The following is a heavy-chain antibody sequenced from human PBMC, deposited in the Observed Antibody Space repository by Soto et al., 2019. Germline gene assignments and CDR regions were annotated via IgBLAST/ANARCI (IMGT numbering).Heavy chain of an antibody. Sequence: GGSLRLSCAASGFTFSSYGMHWVRQAPGKGLEWVAVISYDGSNKYYADSVKGRFTISRDNSKNTLYLQMNSLRAEDTAVYYCAKGTGTTLGALSFWGQGTLVTVSS. V-gene: IGHV3-30*18. CDR2: ISYDGSNK. CDR3: AKGTGTTLGALSF. CDR1: GFTFSSYG. D-gene: IGHD1-7*01. J-gene: IGHJ4*02.